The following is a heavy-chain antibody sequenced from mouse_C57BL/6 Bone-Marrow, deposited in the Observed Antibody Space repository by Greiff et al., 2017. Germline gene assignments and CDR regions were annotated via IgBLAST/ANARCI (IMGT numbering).Heavy chain of an antibody. V-gene: IGHV5-6*01. CDR2: ISSGGSYT. D-gene: IGHD2-3*01. CDR1: GFTFSSYG. Sequence: EVQVVESGGDLVKPGGSLKLSCAASGFTFSSYGMSWVRQTPDKRLEWVATISSGGSYTYYPDSVKGRFTISRDNAKNTLYLQMSSLKSEDTAMYYCARLLRKYFDYWGQGTTLTVSS. J-gene: IGHJ2*01. CDR3: ARLLRKYFDY.